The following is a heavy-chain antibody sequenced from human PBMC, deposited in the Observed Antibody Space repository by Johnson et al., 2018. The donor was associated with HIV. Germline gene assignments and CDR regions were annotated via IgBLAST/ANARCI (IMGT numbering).Heavy chain of an antibody. CDR3: AKDKSGRYYDSSGYSLDDAFDI. D-gene: IGHD3-22*01. Sequence: QVQLVESGGGVVQPGGSLRLSCAASGFTFSSYGMHWVRQAPGKGLEWVAFIRYDGSNKYYADSVKGRFTISRDNSKNTLYRQMNSLRAEDTAVYYCAKDKSGRYYDSSGYSLDDAFDIWGQGTMVTVSS. CDR1: GFTFSSYG. CDR2: IRYDGSNK. V-gene: IGHV3-30*02. J-gene: IGHJ3*02.